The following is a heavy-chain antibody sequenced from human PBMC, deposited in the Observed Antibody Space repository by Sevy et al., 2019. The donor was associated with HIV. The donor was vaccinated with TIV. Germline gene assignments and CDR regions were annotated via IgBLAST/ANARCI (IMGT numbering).Heavy chain of an antibody. CDR1: GFTFSKYS. CDR2: LAFGCGEI. D-gene: IGHD1-26*01. Sequence: GGSLRLSCAASGFTFSKYSMSWVRQPPGKGLEWVSTLAFGCGEINHADSVTGWFTISSDNSKDSLYQQMNNLRAEATAFYYCAREGGTKPLDYWGQGTLVTVSS. CDR3: AREGGTKPLDY. V-gene: IGHV3-23*01. J-gene: IGHJ4*02.